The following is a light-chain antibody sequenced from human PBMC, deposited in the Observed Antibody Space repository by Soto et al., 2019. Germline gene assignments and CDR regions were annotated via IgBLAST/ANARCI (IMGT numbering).Light chain of an antibody. J-gene: IGLJ1*01. CDR1: SSDIGGYNF. Sequence: QSVLTQPASVSGSPGQSITIACTGTSSDIGGYNFVSWYQQHPGKAPKLLIYDVGNRPSGVSNRFSGSKSGNTASLTISGLQAEDEAHYYCNSYRTGSTDVFGTGTKVTVL. V-gene: IGLV2-14*01. CDR3: NSYRTGSTDV. CDR2: DVG.